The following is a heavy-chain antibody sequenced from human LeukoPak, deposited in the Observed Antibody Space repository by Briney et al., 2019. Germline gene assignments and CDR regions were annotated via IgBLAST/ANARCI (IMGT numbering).Heavy chain of an antibody. CDR3: ARVADCSGGSCYSGVVYFDY. D-gene: IGHD2-15*01. CDR1: GFTFSSYW. V-gene: IGHV3-7*01. CDR2: IKQDGSEK. J-gene: IGHJ4*02. Sequence: GGSLRLSCAASGFTFSSYWMSWVRQAPGKGLEWVANIKQDGSEKYYVDSEKGRFTISRDNAKNSLYLQMNSLRAEDTAVYYCARVADCSGGSCYSGVVYFDYWGQGTLVTVSS.